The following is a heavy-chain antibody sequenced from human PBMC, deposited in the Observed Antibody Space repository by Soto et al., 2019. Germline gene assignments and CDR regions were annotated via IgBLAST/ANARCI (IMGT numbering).Heavy chain of an antibody. CDR3: ARQFRMWFGEIPYYYYGMDV. CDR2: IDPSDSYT. J-gene: IGHJ6*02. Sequence: GESLKISCKGSGYSFTSYWISWVRQMPGKGLEWMGRIDPSDSYTNYSPSFQGHVTISADKSISTAYLQWSSLKASDTAMYYCARQFRMWFGEIPYYYYGMDVWGQGTTVTVSS. CDR1: GYSFTSYW. D-gene: IGHD3-10*01. V-gene: IGHV5-10-1*01.